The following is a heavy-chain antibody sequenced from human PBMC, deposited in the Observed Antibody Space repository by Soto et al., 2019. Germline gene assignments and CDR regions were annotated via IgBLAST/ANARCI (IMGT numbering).Heavy chain of an antibody. CDR2: ISYDGNNK. V-gene: IGHV3-30*18. Sequence: GGSLRLSCAASGFTFSSYGMHWVRQAPGKGLEWVAFISYDGNNKYCADSVKGRFTISRDNSKNTLYLQMNSLRAEDAGIYYCEKRDSDYVERTDYSAGMDLWCPEATVTVSS. D-gene: IGHD3-16*01. J-gene: IGHJ6*02. CDR1: GFTFSSYG. CDR3: EKRDSDYVERTDYSAGMDL.